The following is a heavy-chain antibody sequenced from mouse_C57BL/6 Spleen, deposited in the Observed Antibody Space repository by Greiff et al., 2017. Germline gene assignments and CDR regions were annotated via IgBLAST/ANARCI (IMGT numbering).Heavy chain of an antibody. CDR2: IDPETGGT. V-gene: IGHV1-15*01. CDR3: TRYDYEAMGD. J-gene: IGHJ4*01. Sequence: QVQLQQSGAELVRPGASVTLSCKASGYTFTDYDMHWVKQTPVHGLEWIGAIDPETGGTAYTQKFKGKAILTADKSSSTAYMELRSLTSEDSAVYYCTRYDYEAMGDWGQGTSVTVAS. CDR1: GYTFTDYD.